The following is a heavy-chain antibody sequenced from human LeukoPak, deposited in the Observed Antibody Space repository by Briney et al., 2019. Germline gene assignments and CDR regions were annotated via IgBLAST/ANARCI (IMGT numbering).Heavy chain of an antibody. V-gene: IGHV3-23*01. CDR1: GFTSKTYG. CDR2: IGGSGRNT. Sequence: AGGSLRLSCAASGFTSKTYGMGWARQAPGKGLEWVSSIGGSGRNTRYADSVRGRFTVSRDNSNNTLYLQMNSLRAEDTAVYFCAKAQPDDYPSWFFDLWGRGTLVTVSS. D-gene: IGHD4-17*01. J-gene: IGHJ2*01. CDR3: AKAQPDDYPSWFFDL.